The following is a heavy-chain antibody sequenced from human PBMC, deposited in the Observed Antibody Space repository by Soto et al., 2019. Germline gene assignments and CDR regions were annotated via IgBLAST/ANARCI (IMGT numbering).Heavy chain of an antibody. CDR2: INSDGSST. D-gene: IGHD2-15*01. V-gene: IGHV3-74*01. Sequence: GSLRLSCAASGFTFSSYWMHWVRQAPGKGLVWVSRINSDGSSTSYADSVKGRFTISRDNAKNTLYLQMNSLRAEDTAVYYCARDQDLQAGPGDYYYYGMDVWGQGTTVPVSS. CDR3: ARDQDLQAGPGDYYYYGMDV. J-gene: IGHJ6*02. CDR1: GFTFSSYW.